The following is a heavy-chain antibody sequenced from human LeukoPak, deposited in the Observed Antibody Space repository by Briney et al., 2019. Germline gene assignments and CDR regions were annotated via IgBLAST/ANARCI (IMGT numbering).Heavy chain of an antibody. CDR2: IYWDDDK. D-gene: IGHD2-21*02. Sequence: SGPTLVNPTQTLTLTCTFSGFSLSTSGVGVGWIRQPLGKALECLALIYWDDDKRYSPSLKSRLTITKDTSKNQVVLTMTNMDPVDTATYYCAHNSFNLDGEYCGGDCYSRSLFDYWGQGTLVTVSS. V-gene: IGHV2-5*02. CDR3: AHNSFNLDGEYCGGDCYSRSLFDY. J-gene: IGHJ4*02. CDR1: GFSLSTSGVG.